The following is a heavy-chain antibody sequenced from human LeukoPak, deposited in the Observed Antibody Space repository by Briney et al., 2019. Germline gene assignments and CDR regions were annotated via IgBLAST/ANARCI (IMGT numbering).Heavy chain of an antibody. CDR3: VRGLYYDSSGYFPY. J-gene: IGHJ4*02. CDR1: GFTFSSYA. Sequence: PGGSLRLSCSASGFTFSSYAIHWVRQAPGRGLEYVSGIPTNGGAADYADSVKGRFTIYRDTSKNTLYLHLSSLRAEDTAVYYCVRGLYYDSSGYFPYWSQGTLVTVSS. V-gene: IGHV3-64D*09. D-gene: IGHD3-22*01. CDR2: IPTNGGAA.